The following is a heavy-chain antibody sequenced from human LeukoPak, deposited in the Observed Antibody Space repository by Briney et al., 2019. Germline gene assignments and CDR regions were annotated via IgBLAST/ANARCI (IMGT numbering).Heavy chain of an antibody. J-gene: IGHJ5*02. D-gene: IGHD3-16*01. CDR3: ARRGDP. Sequence: PSETLSLTCTVSGGSISSGSYYWGWIRQPPGKGLEWIGSIYYSGITHYKPSLKSRVTISADTSKNQLSLKLNPVTAADTAVYYCARRGDPWGQGTLVTVSS. CDR1: GGSISSGSYY. CDR2: IYYSGIT. V-gene: IGHV4-39*01.